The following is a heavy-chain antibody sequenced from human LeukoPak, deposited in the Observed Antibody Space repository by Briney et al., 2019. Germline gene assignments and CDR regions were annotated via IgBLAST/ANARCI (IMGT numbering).Heavy chain of an antibody. V-gene: IGHV1-69-2*01. D-gene: IGHD6-13*01. Sequence: GASVKVSCKASGYTFTSYYMHWVQQAPGKGLEWMGLVDPEDGETIYAEKFQGRVTITADTSTDTAYMELSSLRSEDTAVYYCATGPGSSSVDYWGQGTLVTVSS. CDR3: ATGPGSSSVDY. CDR1: GYTFTSYY. CDR2: VDPEDGET. J-gene: IGHJ4*02.